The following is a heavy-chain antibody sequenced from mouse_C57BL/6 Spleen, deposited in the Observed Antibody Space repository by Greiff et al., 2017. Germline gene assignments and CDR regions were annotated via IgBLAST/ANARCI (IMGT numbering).Heavy chain of an antibody. V-gene: IGHV1-42*01. CDR2: INPSTGGT. D-gene: IGHD2-10*02. J-gene: IGHJ4*01. Sequence: VQLQQSGPELVKPGASVKISCKASGYSFTGYYMNWVKQSPDKSLEWIGEINPSTGGTTYNQKFKAKATLTVDKSSSTAYMQLKSLTSEDSAVYYCARSLYGNYGVYYYAMDYWGQGTSVTVSS. CDR3: ARSLYGNYGVYYYAMDY. CDR1: GYSFTGYY.